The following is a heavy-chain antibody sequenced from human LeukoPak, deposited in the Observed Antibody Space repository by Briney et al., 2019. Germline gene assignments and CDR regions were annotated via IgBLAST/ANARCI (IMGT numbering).Heavy chain of an antibody. CDR3: AREKGWYYDSSGFMPPDY. CDR2: FSGSGGNT. CDR1: GFTFSSYA. V-gene: IGHV3-23*01. D-gene: IGHD3-22*01. Sequence: GSLRLSCAASGFTFSSYAMSWVRQAPGKGLEWVSAFSGSGGNTYYADSVRGRFTISRDNSKNTLYLQMNSLRAEDTAVYYCAREKGWYYDSSGFMPPDYWGQGTLVTVSS. J-gene: IGHJ4*02.